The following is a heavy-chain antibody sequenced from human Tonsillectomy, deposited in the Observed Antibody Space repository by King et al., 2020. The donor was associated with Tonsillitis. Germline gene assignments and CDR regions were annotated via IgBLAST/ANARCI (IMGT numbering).Heavy chain of an antibody. J-gene: IGHJ4*02. D-gene: IGHD1-26*01. CDR2: ISSSSNYI. CDR1: GFTFSSYS. Sequence: VQLVESGGGLVRPGGSLRLSCAASGFTFSSYSMNWVRQAPGKGLEWVSSISSSSNYIYYADSVQGRFTISRDNAKNSLYLQMNSLRAEDTAVYYCARDAWGGATSGSFEYWGQGALVTVSS. V-gene: IGHV3-21*01. CDR3: ARDAWGGATSGSFEY.